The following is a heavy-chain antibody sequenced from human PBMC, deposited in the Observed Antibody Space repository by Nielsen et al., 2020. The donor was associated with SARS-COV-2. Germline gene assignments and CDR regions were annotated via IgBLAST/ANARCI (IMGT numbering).Heavy chain of an antibody. CDR2: ISASGGST. CDR1: GFTFSNHA. J-gene: IGHJ4*02. Sequence: GESLKISCAASGFTFSNHAMGWVRQAPGKGLEWVSAISASGGSTYYADSVKGRFTISRDNSKNTLYLQMNSLRAEDTAVYYCARALYLSGYSYGYYFDYWGQGTLVTVSS. CDR3: ARALYLSGYSYGYYFDY. V-gene: IGHV3-23*01. D-gene: IGHD5-18*01.